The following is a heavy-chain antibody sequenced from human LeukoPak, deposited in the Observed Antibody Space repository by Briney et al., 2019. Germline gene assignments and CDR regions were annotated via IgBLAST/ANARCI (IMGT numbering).Heavy chain of an antibody. CDR2: ISYDGSNK. J-gene: IGHJ6*02. Sequence: GGSLRLSCAASGFTFSSYAMHWVRQAPGKGLEWVAVISYDGSNKYYADSVKGRFTISRDNSKNTLYLQMNSLRAEDTAVYYCARDKTYYDFWSGYHPGYYYYGVDVWGQGTTVTVSS. CDR1: GFTFSSYA. V-gene: IGHV3-30-3*01. D-gene: IGHD3-3*01. CDR3: ARDKTYYDFWSGYHPGYYYYGVDV.